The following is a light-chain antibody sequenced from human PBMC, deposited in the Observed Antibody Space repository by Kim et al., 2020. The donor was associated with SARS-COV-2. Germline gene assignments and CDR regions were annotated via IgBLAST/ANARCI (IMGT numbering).Light chain of an antibody. CDR3: LHYHTSYT. J-gene: IGKJ2*01. Sequence: PGERATLSCRASQSFSSSYLAWYQQKPGQAPRLLMYAASSRAPGIPDRFSGSASGTDFTLSISRLEPDDLAVYYCLHYHTSYTFGRGTKLEIK. V-gene: IGKV3-20*01. CDR2: AAS. CDR1: QSFSSSY.